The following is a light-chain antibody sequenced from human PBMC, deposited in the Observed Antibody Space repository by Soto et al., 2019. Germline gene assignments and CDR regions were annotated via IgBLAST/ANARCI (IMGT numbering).Light chain of an antibody. J-gene: IGKJ4*01. V-gene: IGKV1-8*01. CDR3: QQFHSYPIT. Sequence: AIRITQSPSSFSASTGDRVTITCRVSQGISNNLAWYQQKPGKAPNLLIYGASTLQSGVPSRFNGSGSGTDFTLTISCLQSEDFATYYCQQFHSYPITFGGGTKVDIK. CDR2: GAS. CDR1: QGISNN.